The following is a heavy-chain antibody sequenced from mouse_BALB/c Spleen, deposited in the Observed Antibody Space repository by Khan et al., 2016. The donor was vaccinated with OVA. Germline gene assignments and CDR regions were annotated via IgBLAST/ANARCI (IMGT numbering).Heavy chain of an antibody. J-gene: IGHJ4*01. CDR3: SKPTTGYVMDY. V-gene: IGHV1-4*01. D-gene: IGHD2-12*01. CDR1: GYTFPSNT. Sequence: VKLLESGAELARPGASVKMSCKASGYTFPSNTMHWVKQRPGQGLEWIGYINPRSDYTIYNQKFKDKATLTADISSTTAYMQLSSLTSDDSAGYFRSKPTTGYVMDYWGQGTSGTVSS. CDR2: INPRSDYT.